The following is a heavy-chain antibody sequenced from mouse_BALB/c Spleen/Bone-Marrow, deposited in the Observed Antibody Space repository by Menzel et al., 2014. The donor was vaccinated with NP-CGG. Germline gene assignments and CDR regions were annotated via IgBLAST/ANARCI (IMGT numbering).Heavy chain of an antibody. J-gene: IGHJ4*01. V-gene: IGHV1-4*01. CDR2: INPSSGYT. CDR1: GYTFTTYT. Sequence: QVQLQQSGAELARPGASVKMSCRASGYTFTTYTMHWVKQRPGQGLEWIGYINPSSGYTYYNQKFKDKATLTADKSSSAAYLRLSSLTSEDSAVYYCARVYGNYDAMDYWGQGTSVTVSS. D-gene: IGHD2-1*01. CDR3: ARVYGNYDAMDY.